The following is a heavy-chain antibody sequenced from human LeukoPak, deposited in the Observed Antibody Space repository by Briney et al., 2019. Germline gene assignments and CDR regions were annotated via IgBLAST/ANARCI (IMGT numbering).Heavy chain of an antibody. CDR3: ARFSSDCSTASCYLTY. J-gene: IGHJ4*02. V-gene: IGHV4-59*01. D-gene: IGHD2-2*01. CDR2: IFSTETS. CDR1: GGSFSGYY. Sequence: PSPTLSLTCAVDGGSFSGYYWSWIRQPPGKGLELIGHIFSTETSFYNPSLSGRVSISLDTSRNQFSLKLTSVTAADTAVYYCARFSSDCSTASCYLTYWGQGTLGTVSS.